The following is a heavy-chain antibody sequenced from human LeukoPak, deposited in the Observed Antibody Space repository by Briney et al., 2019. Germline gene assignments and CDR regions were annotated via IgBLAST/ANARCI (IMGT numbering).Heavy chain of an antibody. CDR3: ARDKITGASSFDH. J-gene: IGHJ4*02. V-gene: IGHV3-7*04. CDR1: GFTFSSYW. CDR2: IRQDGREI. D-gene: IGHD1-14*01. Sequence: GGSLRLSCAASGFTFSSYWMHWVRQAPGKGLEWVANIRQDGREIYYVDSVKGRFTISRDNAKNSLYLQMNSLRAEDTAVYYCARDKITGASSFDHWGLGTLVTVSS.